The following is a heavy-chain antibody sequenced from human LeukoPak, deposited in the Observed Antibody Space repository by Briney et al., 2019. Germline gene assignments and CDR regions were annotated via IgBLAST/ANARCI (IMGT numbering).Heavy chain of an antibody. J-gene: IGHJ6*02. Sequence: SETLSLTSSVSGGSISSYYWSWIRQPPGKGLEWIGYIYYSGSPKYNPSLKSRVTISQDTSKNQFSLKLSSVTAADTAVYYCARGDYYGSAPYGMDVWGQGTLVTVSS. CDR3: ARGDYYGSAPYGMDV. D-gene: IGHD3-10*01. CDR1: GGSISSYY. CDR2: IYYSGSP. V-gene: IGHV4-59*01.